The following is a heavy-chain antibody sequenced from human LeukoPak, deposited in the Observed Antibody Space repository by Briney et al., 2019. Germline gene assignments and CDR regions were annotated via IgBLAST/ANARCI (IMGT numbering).Heavy chain of an antibody. V-gene: IGHV4-34*01. D-gene: IGHD2-2*01. CDR2: INHSGST. CDR3: ARGPPSRRYCSSTSCLRGNYYYGMDV. J-gene: IGHJ6*02. CDR1: GGSFSGYY. Sequence: SETLSLTCAVYGGSFSGYYWSWIRQPPGKGLEWIGEINHSGSTNYNPSLKSRVTISVDTSKNQFSLKLSSVTAADTAVYYCARGPPSRRYCSSTSCLRGNYYYGMDVWGQGTTITVSS.